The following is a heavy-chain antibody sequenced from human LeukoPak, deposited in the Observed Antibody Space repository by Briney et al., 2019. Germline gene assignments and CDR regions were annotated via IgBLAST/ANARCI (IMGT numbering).Heavy chain of an antibody. J-gene: IGHJ3*02. Sequence: SETLSLTCAVYGGSFSGYYWSWIRQPPGKGLEWIGEINHSGSTNYNPSLKSRVTISVDTSKNQFSLKLSSVTAADTAVYYCAGGGGGGVYPPDFDIWGQGTMVTVSS. CDR2: INHSGST. V-gene: IGHV4-34*01. CDR1: GGSFSGYY. D-gene: IGHD2-15*01. CDR3: AGGGGGGVYPPDFDI.